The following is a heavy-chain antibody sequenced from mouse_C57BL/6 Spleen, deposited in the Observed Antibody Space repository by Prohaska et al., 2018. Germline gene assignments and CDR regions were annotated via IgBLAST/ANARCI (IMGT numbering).Heavy chain of an antibody. Sequence: QVQLQQPGAELVKPGASVKLSCKASGYTFTSYWMHWVKQRPGQGLEWIGMIHPNSGSTNYNEKFKSKATLTVDKSSSTAYMQLSSLTSEDSAVYYCARHGYYWYFDVWGTGTTVTVSS. CDR3: ARHGYYWYFDV. D-gene: IGHD2-2*01. V-gene: IGHV1-64*01. CDR2: IHPNSGST. J-gene: IGHJ1*03. CDR1: GYTFTSYW.